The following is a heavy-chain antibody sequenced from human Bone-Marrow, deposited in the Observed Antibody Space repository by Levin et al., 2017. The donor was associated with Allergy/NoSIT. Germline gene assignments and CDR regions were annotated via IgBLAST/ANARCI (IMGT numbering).Heavy chain of an antibody. CDR2: ISWNSGSI. D-gene: IGHD5-24*01. Sequence: GGSLRLSCAASGFTFDDYAMHWVRQAPGKGLEWVSGISWNSGSIGYADSVKGRFTISRDNAKNSLYLQMNSLRAEDTALYYCAKDLWLQPEYYFDYWGQGTLVTVSS. V-gene: IGHV3-9*01. CDR3: AKDLWLQPEYYFDY. J-gene: IGHJ4*02. CDR1: GFTFDDYA.